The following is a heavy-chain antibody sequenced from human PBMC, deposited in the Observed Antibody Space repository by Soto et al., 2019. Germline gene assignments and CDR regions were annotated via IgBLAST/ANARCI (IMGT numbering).Heavy chain of an antibody. CDR1: GYSLTNYW. CDR3: ARLLDAAGTWDY. D-gene: IGHD6-13*01. V-gene: IGHV5-51*01. CDR2: INPGDSES. Sequence: PGASLKISCQGSGYSLTNYWIGWMRQMPGKGLEYMGIINPGDSESRYSPSFKGQVTTSADKSISTAYLQWSSLKASDTAIYYCARLLDAAGTWDYWGPGTLVTVSS. J-gene: IGHJ4*02.